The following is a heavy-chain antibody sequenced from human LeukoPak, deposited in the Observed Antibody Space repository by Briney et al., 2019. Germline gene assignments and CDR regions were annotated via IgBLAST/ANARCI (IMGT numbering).Heavy chain of an antibody. D-gene: IGHD4-11*01. V-gene: IGHV1-2*02. J-gene: IGHJ3*02. CDR3: ARPGVTTAPYAFDI. CDR1: GYTFTGYY. CDR2: INPNSGGT. Sequence: ASVKVSCKASGYTFTGYYMHWVRRAPGQGLEWMGWINPNSGGTNYAQKFQGRVTTTRDTSISTAYMELSRLRSDDTAVYYCARPGVTTAPYAFDIWGQGTMVTVSS.